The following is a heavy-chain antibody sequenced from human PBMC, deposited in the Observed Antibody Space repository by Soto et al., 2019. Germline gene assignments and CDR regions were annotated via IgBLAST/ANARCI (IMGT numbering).Heavy chain of an antibody. Sequence: ASVKVSCKASGYTFTSYGISWVRQAPGQGLEWTGWISAYNGNTNYAQKLQGRVTMTTDTSTSTAYMELRSLRSDDTAVYYCARSGSIYCSTQCDYYYYGMDVWGQGTTVTVSS. CDR2: ISAYNGNT. J-gene: IGHJ6*02. V-gene: IGHV1-18*04. CDR1: GYTFTSYG. D-gene: IGHD2-2*01. CDR3: ARSGSIYCSTQCDYYYYGMDV.